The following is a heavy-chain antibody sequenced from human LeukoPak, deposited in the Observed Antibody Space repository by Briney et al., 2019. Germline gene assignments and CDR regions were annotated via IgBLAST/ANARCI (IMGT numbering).Heavy chain of an antibody. D-gene: IGHD2-15*01. CDR1: GGSISSYY. Sequence: KASETLSLTCTVSGGSISSYYWSWIRQPPGEALQWIGYIFFTGNTNYNLSLRSRVTISVDTSKNQFSLKLSSVTAADTALYYCARRWGYCSGDSCNWYFDLWGRGTLVTVSS. CDR3: ARRWGYCSGDSCNWYFDL. J-gene: IGHJ2*01. CDR2: IFFTGNT. V-gene: IGHV4-59*08.